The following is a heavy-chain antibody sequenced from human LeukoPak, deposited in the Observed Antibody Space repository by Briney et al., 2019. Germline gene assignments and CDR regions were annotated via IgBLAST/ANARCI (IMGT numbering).Heavy chain of an antibody. CDR1: GYSISSGYY. V-gene: IGHV4-38-2*02. CDR2: IYHSGST. J-gene: IGHJ4*02. Sequence: SETLSLTCAVSGYSISSGYYWGWIRQPPGKGLEWIGSIYHSGSTYYNPSLKSRVTISVDTSKNQFSLNLSSVTAADTAVYYCARDKEGSFDYWGQGTLVTVSS. CDR3: ARDKEGSFDY.